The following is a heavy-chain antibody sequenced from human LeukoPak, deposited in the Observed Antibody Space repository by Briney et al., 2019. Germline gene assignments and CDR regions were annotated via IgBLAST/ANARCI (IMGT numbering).Heavy chain of an antibody. J-gene: IGHJ4*02. Sequence: GGSLRLSCAASGFTFSSHWMSWVRQAPGKGLEWVANINQDGSEKYYVDSVRGRFTISRDNAKNSLYLQMNSLRVGDTAVYYCARDHVVDGLVFDYWGQGALVTVSS. CDR2: INQDGSEK. V-gene: IGHV3-7*01. D-gene: IGHD2-15*01. CDR3: ARDHVVDGLVFDY. CDR1: GFTFSSHW.